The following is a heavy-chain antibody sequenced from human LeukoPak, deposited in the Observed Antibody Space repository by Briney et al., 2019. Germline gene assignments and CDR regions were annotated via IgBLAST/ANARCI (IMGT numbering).Heavy chain of an antibody. Sequence: SETLSLTCTVSGGSISSYYWSWIRQPPGKGLEWIGYIYYSGSTNYNPSLKSRVTISVDTSKNQFSLKLSSVTAADTAVYYCARVPAVAGLAPPDYWGQGTLVTVSS. D-gene: IGHD6-19*01. CDR3: ARVPAVAGLAPPDY. J-gene: IGHJ4*02. V-gene: IGHV4-59*01. CDR1: GGSISSYY. CDR2: IYYSGST.